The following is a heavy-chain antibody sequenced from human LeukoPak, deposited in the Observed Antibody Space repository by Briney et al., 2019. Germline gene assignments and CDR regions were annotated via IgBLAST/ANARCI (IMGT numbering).Heavy chain of an antibody. V-gene: IGHV1-18*01. CDR3: ARDGRKWLRLSYYGMDV. CDR2: ISAYNGNT. CDR1: GYTFTSYG. D-gene: IGHD5-12*01. J-gene: IGHJ6*01. Sequence: GASVKVSCKASGYTFTSYGISWVRQAPGQGLEWMGWISAYNGNTNYAQKLQGRVTITTDTSTSTAYMELRSLRSDDTAVYYCARDGRKWLRLSYYGMDVWGQGTTVTVSS.